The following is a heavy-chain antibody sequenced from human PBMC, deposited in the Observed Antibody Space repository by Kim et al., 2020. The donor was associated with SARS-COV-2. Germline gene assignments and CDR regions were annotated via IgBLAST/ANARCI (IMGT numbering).Heavy chain of an antibody. CDR3: ARPGSGYYVYYFDY. J-gene: IGHJ4*02. CDR1: GYTFTSYA. Sequence: ASVKVSCKASGYTFTSYAMHWVRQAPGQRLEWMGWINAGNGNTKYSQKFQGRVTITRDTSASTAYMELSSLRSEDTAVYYCARPGSGYYVYYFDYWGQGTLVTVSS. V-gene: IGHV1-3*01. D-gene: IGHD3-22*01. CDR2: INAGNGNT.